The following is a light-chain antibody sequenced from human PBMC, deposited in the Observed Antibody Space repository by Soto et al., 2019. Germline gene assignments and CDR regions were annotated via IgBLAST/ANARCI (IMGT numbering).Light chain of an antibody. CDR1: QTISIW. J-gene: IGKJ1*01. V-gene: IGKV1-5*03. CDR3: QHYNSYSEA. Sequence: IQMTQSPSTLSLSVGDRFTVSCLASQTISIWLAWYQQKPGKAPKLLIYKASTLKSGVPSRFSGSGSGTEFTLTISSLQPDDFATYYCQHYNSYSEAFGQGTKVDIK. CDR2: KAS.